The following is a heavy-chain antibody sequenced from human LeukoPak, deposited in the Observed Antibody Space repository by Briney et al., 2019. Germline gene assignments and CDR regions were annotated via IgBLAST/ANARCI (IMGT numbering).Heavy chain of an antibody. V-gene: IGHV2-70*01. D-gene: IGHD2-2*01. CDR2: IDWDDDK. CDR3: ARTPADIVVVPAAMRHYYYGMDV. J-gene: IGHJ6*04. Sequence: SGPTLVNPTQTLTLTCTFSGFSLSTSGMCVSWIRQPPGKALEWLALIDWDDDKYYSTSLKTRLTISKDTSINQVVLTMTNMDPVDTATYYCARTPADIVVVPAAMRHYYYGMDVWGKGTTVTVSS. CDR1: GFSLSTSGMC.